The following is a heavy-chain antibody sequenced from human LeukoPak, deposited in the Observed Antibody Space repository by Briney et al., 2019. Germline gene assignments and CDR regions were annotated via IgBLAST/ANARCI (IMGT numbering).Heavy chain of an antibody. CDR3: ANPRYDSSGYYYVD. Sequence: ASVKVSCKASGYTFTGYYMHWVRQAPGQGLEWMGRINPNSGGTNYAQKFQGRVTMTRDTSISTAYMELSRLRSDDTAVYYCANPRYDSSGYYYVDWGQGTLVTVSS. V-gene: IGHV1-2*06. J-gene: IGHJ4*02. D-gene: IGHD3-22*01. CDR2: INPNSGGT. CDR1: GYTFTGYY.